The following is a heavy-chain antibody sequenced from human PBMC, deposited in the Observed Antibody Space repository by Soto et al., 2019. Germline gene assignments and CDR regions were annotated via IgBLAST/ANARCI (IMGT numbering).Heavy chain of an antibody. CDR3: AREGYSSGRAAFDI. J-gene: IGHJ3*02. Sequence: QVQLQESGPGLVKPSQTLSLTCTVSGGSISSGDYYWSWIRQPPGKGLEWIGYIYYSGSTYYNPSPKSRVTISVDPSKNPFSLKLSSVTAADPAVYYCAREGYSSGRAAFDIWGQGTMVTVSS. CDR1: GGSISSGDYY. CDR2: IYYSGST. V-gene: IGHV4-30-4*01. D-gene: IGHD6-19*01.